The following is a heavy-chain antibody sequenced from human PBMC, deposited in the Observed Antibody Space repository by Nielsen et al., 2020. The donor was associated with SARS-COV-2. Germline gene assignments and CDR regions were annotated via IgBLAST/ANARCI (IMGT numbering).Heavy chain of an antibody. CDR2: ISSNGGST. D-gene: IGHD6-13*01. Sequence: GGSLRLSCSASGFTFSSYAMNWVRQAPGKGLEYVSAISSNGGSTYYADSVKGRFTISRDNSKNPLYLQMSSLRAEDTAVYYCVKDTRYSSSWYYYYYGMDVWGQGTTVTVSS. CDR3: VKDTRYSSSWYYYYYGMDV. V-gene: IGHV3-64D*09. J-gene: IGHJ6*02. CDR1: GFTFSSYA.